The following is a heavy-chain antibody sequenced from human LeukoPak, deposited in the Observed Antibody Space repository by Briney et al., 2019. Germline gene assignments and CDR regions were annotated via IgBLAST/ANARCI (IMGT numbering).Heavy chain of an antibody. D-gene: IGHD3-22*01. J-gene: IGHJ4*02. CDR1: GFTSSTYT. CDR2: IGNNGGGI. CDR3: AIKAPRYYYDSSYPDY. V-gene: IGHV3-23*01. Sequence: GGSLRLSCAASGFTSSTYTMYWVRHPPGKRLEWVSIIGNNGGGIHYADSVKGRFTISRDNFKNALYLQMNSLRVEDTAVYYCAIKAPRYYYDSSYPDYWGQGTLVTVSS.